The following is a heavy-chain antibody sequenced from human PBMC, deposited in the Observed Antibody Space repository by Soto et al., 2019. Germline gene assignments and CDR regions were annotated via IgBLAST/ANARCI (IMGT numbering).Heavy chain of an antibody. V-gene: IGHV3-9*01. D-gene: IGHD6-13*01. CDR3: AKALHSSSWYGLHYFGY. J-gene: IGHJ4*02. CDR2: ISWNTGSV. Sequence: SGGSLRLSCAASGFTFDDYAMHWVRQAPGKGLEWVSGISWNTGSVGYADSVKGRFTISRDNGKNSLYLQVNSLRPEDTALYYCAKALHSSSWYGLHYFGYWGQGTLVTVSS. CDR1: GFTFDDYA.